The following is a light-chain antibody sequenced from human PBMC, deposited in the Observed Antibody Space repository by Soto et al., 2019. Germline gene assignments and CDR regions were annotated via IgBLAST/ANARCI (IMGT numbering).Light chain of an antibody. CDR1: SSNIGAGYD. CDR2: GNS. J-gene: IGLJ1*01. V-gene: IGLV1-40*01. CDR3: QSYDSSLSGYV. Sequence: QSVLTQPPSVSGAPGQRVTISCTGSSSNIGAGYDVHWYQQLPGTAPKLLIYGNSNRPSGVPDLFSGSKSGTSASLAITGVQAEEEADYYCQSYDSSLSGYVFGTGTKVTVL.